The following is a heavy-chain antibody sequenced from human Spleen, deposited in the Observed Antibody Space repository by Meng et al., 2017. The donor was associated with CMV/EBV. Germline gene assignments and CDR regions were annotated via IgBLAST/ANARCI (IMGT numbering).Heavy chain of an antibody. CDR2: INSDGSST. CDR1: GFTFSSYW. V-gene: IGHV3-74*01. J-gene: IGHJ5*02. D-gene: IGHD2-2*01. CDR3: ARAKSYCSSTSCYTNWFDP. Sequence: GESLKISCAASGFTFSSYWMHWVRQAPGKGLVWVSRINSDGSSTSYADSVKGRFTISRDNAKNTLYLQMNSQRAEDTAVYYCARAKSYCSSTSCYTNWFDPWGQGTLVTVSS.